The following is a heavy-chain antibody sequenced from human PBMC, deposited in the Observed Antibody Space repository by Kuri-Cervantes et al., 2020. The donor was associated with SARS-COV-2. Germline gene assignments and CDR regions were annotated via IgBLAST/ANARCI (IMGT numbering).Heavy chain of an antibody. CDR2: IYHSGST. CDR3: ARAPAAKYVDWRGQDAFDI. V-gene: IGHV4-4*02. Sequence: SETLSLTCAVSGGSISSSNWWSRVRQPPGKGLEWIGEIYHSGSTNYNPSLKSRVTISVDKSKNQFSLKLSSVTAADTAVSYCARAPAAKYVDWRGQDAFDIWGQGTMVTVSS. J-gene: IGHJ3*02. D-gene: IGHD3-3*01. CDR1: GGSISSSNW.